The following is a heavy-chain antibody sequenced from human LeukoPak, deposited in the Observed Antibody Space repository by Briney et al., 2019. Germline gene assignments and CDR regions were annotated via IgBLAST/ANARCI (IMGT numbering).Heavy chain of an antibody. CDR2: VSGSGGST. V-gene: IGHV3-23*01. D-gene: IGHD6-13*01. J-gene: IGHJ4*02. Sequence: PGGSLRLSCAASGFTFSSYAMSWVRQAPGKGLEWVSAVSGSGGSTYYADSVKGRFTISRDNSKNTLYLQMNSLRAEDTAVYYCAKGTSAAGTGAFDYWGQGTLVTVSS. CDR3: AKGTSAAGTGAFDY. CDR1: GFTFSSYA.